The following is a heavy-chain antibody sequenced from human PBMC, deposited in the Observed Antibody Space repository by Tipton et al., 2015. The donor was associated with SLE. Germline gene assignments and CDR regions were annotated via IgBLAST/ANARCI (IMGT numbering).Heavy chain of an antibody. CDR2: IHNTGST. Sequence: TLSLTCIVSGGYISSDTYYWSWIRQPAGKGLEWIGRIHNTGSTNYNPSLKSRVTMSVHPSKRQFSLKLTSVTATDTAVYYCARLSPLWFGEYTEYWGQGTLVTVTS. J-gene: IGHJ4*02. D-gene: IGHD3-10*01. V-gene: IGHV4-61*02. CDR3: ARLSPLWFGEYTEY. CDR1: GGYISSDTYY.